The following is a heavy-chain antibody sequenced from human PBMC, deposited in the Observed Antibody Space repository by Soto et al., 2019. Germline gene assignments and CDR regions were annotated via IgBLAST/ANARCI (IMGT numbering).Heavy chain of an antibody. J-gene: IGHJ5*02. Sequence: VVYLIPSCAASGFTFDSCGMNWVRQAPGKGLEWVAGVSPHAANTYYADSVRGRFIISRDDSRKTVSLDMNGLRGEDSAVYYCVAEGAKTPW. CDR2: VSPHAANT. CDR3: VAEGAKTP. CDR1: GFTFDSCG. V-gene: IGHV3-23*01.